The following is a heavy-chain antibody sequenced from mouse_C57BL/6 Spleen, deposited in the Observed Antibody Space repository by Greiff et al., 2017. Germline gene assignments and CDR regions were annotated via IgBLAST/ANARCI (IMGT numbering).Heavy chain of an antibody. Sequence: EVQLQQSGTVLVRPGASVKMSCKTSGYTFTSYWMHWVKQRPGQGLEWIGAIYPGNSDTSYNQKFKGKAKLTAVTSSSTAYMELSSLTNEGSAVYYCTKGPDYDGCDYWGQGTALSLL. CDR1: GYTFTSYW. D-gene: IGHD2-4*01. CDR3: TKGPDYDGCDY. J-gene: IGHJ2*01. CDR2: IYPGNSDT. V-gene: IGHV1-5*01.